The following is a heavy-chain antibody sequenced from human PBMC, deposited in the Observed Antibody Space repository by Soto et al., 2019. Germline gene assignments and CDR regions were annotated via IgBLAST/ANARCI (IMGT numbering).Heavy chain of an antibody. CDR2: ITSAGSHI. J-gene: IGHJ4*02. Sequence: QVQVVESGGGVVQPGRSLRVSCTVSGLTFSLYGFHWVRQAPGKGLEWVALITSAGSHIFYADSVKGRFTISRDDSKNTLYLHMNDLRVEDTAVYFCATKGDFDFWGQGTLVTVSS. CDR3: ATKGDFDF. V-gene: IGHV3-30*03. CDR1: GLTFSLYG.